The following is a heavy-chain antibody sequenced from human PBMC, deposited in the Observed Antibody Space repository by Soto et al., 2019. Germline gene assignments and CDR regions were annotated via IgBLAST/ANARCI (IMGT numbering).Heavy chain of an antibody. J-gene: IGHJ6*04. D-gene: IGHD1-7*01. V-gene: IGHV4-31*03. Sequence: QVQLQESGPGLVKPSQTLSLTCTVSGGSISSGGYYWLWIRQHPGKGLEWIGYIYYSGSTYYNPSHKCRVTKSVDTCKNQFSLKLSSVTAADTAVYYCARSMAGEITGTPPASPWYYYYGMDVWGKGTTVTVSS. CDR2: IYYSGST. CDR1: GGSISSGGYY. CDR3: ARSMAGEITGTPPASPWYYYYGMDV.